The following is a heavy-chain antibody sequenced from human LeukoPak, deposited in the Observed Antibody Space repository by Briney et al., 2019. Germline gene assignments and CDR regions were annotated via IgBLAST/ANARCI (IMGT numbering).Heavy chain of an antibody. CDR3: ASEPYYYDSSGYTTGGY. CDR1: GFTFSSYG. V-gene: IGHV3-30*02. D-gene: IGHD3-22*01. J-gene: IGHJ4*02. Sequence: GGSLRLSCAASGFTFSSYGMHWVRQAPGKGLEWVAFIRDDGSNKYYADSVKGRFTISRDNSKNTLYLQMNSLRAEDTAVYYCASEPYYYDSSGYTTGGYWGQGTLVTVSS. CDR2: IRDDGSNK.